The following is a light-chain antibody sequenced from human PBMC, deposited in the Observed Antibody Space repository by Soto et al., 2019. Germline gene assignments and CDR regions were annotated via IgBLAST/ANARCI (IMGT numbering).Light chain of an antibody. J-gene: IGKJ5*01. CDR3: QQLNSYPIT. CDR1: QGLSSY. V-gene: IGKV1-9*01. CDR2: AAF. Sequence: DIQMTQSPSTLSASVGDRVTITCRASQGLSSYLAWYQQKPGKAPNLLIYAAFTLQSGVPSRFSGSGSGTEFTLTISSLQPEDFATYYCQQLNSYPITFGQGTRLEIK.